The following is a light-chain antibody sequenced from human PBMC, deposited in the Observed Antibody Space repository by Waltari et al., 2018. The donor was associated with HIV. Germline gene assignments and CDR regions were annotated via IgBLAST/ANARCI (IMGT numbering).Light chain of an antibody. J-gene: IGLJ2*01. V-gene: IGLV6-57*04. CDR3: QSYYLTNVV. CDR2: EDN. CDR1: SGNIASYY. Sequence: NFMLTQPHSVSESPGKTVTISCTRSSGNIASYYVQWYQQRPDSAPTTVIYEDNKRPSGGPDRFSGSIDSSSNSASLTISGLKTEDEADYYCQSYYLTNVVFGGGTKLTVL.